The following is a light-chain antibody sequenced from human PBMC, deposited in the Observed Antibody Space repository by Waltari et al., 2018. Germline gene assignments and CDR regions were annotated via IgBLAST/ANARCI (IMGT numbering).Light chain of an antibody. J-gene: IGLJ2*01. V-gene: IGLV2-14*03. CDR2: DFY. Sequence: QSALTQPASVSGSPGQSITISCTGTSSAVGGSAFVSWSPQYPGPAPNLVISDFYYRPSGVADRFSASKSGNTASLTISGLQTEDEADYYCSSYTSISTSGVFGGGTKLTVL. CDR3: SSYTSISTSGV. CDR1: SSAVGGSAF.